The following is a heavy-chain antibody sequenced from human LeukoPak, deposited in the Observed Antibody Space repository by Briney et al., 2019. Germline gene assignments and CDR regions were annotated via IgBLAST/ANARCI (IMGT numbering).Heavy chain of an antibody. Sequence: GRSLRLSCAASGFTFSSYGMHWVRQAPGKGLEWVAVISYDGSNKYYADSVKGRFTISRDNYKNTLYLQMNSLRAEDTAVYYCAKDGGLLTTRYYFDYWGQGTLVTVS. V-gene: IGHV3-30*18. CDR2: ISYDGSNK. CDR1: GFTFSSYG. D-gene: IGHD4-11*01. J-gene: IGHJ4*02. CDR3: AKDGGLLTTRYYFDY.